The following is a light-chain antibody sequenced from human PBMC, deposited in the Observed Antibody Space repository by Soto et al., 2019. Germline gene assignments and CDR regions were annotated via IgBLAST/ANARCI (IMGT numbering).Light chain of an antibody. CDR1: QSISSW. Sequence: DIQMTQSPSTLSASVGDRVTITCRASQSISSWLAWYQQKPGQAPNLLIYDASSLASGVPARFSGSGSGTEFTLTISSLQPDDFATYYCQQYKSYSWTFGQGTKVEIK. V-gene: IGKV1-5*01. CDR2: DAS. J-gene: IGKJ1*01. CDR3: QQYKSYSWT.